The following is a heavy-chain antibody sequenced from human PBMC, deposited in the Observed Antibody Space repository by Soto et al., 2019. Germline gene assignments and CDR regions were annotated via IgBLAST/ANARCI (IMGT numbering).Heavy chain of an antibody. V-gene: IGHV3-23*01. CDR2: ISGSGGST. CDR1: GCTFSSYA. J-gene: IGHJ3*02. CDR3: AIIATSGGGDAFDI. D-gene: IGHD6-13*01. Sequence: GGPLRLSCAASGCTFSSYAMSWVSQAPGKGLEWVSAISGSGGSTYYADSVKGRFTISRDNSKNTLYLQMNSLRPEDTAVYYCAIIATSGGGDAFDIWGQGTMVTVSS.